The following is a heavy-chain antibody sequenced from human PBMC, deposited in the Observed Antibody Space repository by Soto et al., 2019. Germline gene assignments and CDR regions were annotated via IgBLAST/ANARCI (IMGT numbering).Heavy chain of an antibody. Sequence: VQLVESGGGVVQPGRSLTLSCAASGDSGFSFSSYGLHWVRQAPGKGLEWVAVISYDGTIRHFAESVKGRFTVSRDNAMLTVDLQMNSLRPEDTAVYYCAKDRMVTSNFYGMDVWCQGTTVTVSS. V-gene: IGHV3-30*18. CDR2: ISYDGTIR. J-gene: IGHJ6*02. D-gene: IGHD2-8*01. CDR1: GDSGFSFSSYG. CDR3: AKDRMVTSNFYGMDV.